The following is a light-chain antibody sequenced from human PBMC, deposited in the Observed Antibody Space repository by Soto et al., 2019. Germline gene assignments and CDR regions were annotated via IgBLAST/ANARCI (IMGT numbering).Light chain of an antibody. V-gene: IGKV3-15*01. CDR2: GAS. CDR1: QSVSSN. CDR3: QQYNNWPPWT. J-gene: IGKJ1*01. Sequence: EIVMTQSPATLSVSPGERATLSCRASQSVSSNLAWYQQKPGQAPRLLIYGASTRATVIPARFSGSGSGTEFTLTISRLQSEDFAVYYCQQYNNWPPWTFGQGTKVEIK.